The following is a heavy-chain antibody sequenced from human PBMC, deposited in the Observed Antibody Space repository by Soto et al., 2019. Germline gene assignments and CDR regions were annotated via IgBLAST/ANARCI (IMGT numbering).Heavy chain of an antibody. CDR2: IYHSGTT. CDR1: GYSTSRGYY. V-gene: IGHV4-38-2*01. D-gene: IGHD3-10*01. CDR3: ARSSLRGVFDP. Sequence: ASETLSLTCGVSGYSTSRGYYWDWIRQPPGKGLEWIGRIYHSGTTSYNPSLKSRVTISVDTSKNQFYLKVNSVTAADTAVYYCARSSLRGVFDPWGQGTLVTVSS. J-gene: IGHJ5*02.